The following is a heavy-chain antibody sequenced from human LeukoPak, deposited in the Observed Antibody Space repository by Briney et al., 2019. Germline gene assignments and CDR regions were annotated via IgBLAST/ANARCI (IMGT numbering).Heavy chain of an antibody. CDR3: AKDLYCSTTSCYDAFDI. D-gene: IGHD2-2*01. Sequence: GGSLRLSCAAPGFTFSDYAMSWVRQAPGKGLEWVSGISGSGGNTYYADSVKGRFTISRDNSKNTLYLQMNSLRAEDTAVYYCAKDLYCSTTSCYDAFDIWGQGTTVTVSS. J-gene: IGHJ3*02. CDR2: ISGSGGNT. CDR1: GFTFSDYA. V-gene: IGHV3-23*01.